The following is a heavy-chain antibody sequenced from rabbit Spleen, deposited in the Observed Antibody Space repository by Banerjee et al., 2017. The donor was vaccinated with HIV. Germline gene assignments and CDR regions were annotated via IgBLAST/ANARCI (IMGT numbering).Heavy chain of an antibody. CDR3: ARDTGTSFSTYGMDL. Sequence: QQQLVESGGGLVKPGASLTLSCKASGSDFSVGDVMCWVRQAPGKGLEWIGCIATGSSGFTYYASWAKGRFTCSKASSTTVTLQMTSLTAADTATYFCARDTGTSFSTYGMDLWGPGTLVTVS. J-gene: IGHJ6*01. D-gene: IGHD8-1*01. CDR1: GSDFSVGDV. V-gene: IGHV1S45*01. CDR2: IATGSSGFT.